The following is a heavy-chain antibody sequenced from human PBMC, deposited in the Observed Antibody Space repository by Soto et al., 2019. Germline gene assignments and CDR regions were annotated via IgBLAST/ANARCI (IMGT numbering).Heavy chain of an antibody. D-gene: IGHD5-18*01. V-gene: IGHV4-31*03. CDR3: ARRGGYSYGYVGY. CDR1: GGSISSGVYY. J-gene: IGHJ4*02. CDR2: IYHSGST. Sequence: SETLSLTCTVSGGSISSGVYYWIWIRQHPGKGLEWIGYIYHSGSTYYNPSLKSRVTISVDTSKNQFSLKLSSVTAADTAVYYCARRGGYSYGYVGYWGQGTLVTVSS.